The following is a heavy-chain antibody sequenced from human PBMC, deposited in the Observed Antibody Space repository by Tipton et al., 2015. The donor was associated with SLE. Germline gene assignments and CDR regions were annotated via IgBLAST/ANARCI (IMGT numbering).Heavy chain of an antibody. Sequence: TLSLTCTVSGGSISSGGYYWSWIRQHPGKGLEWIGYIYYSGSTYYNPSLKSRVTISVDTSKNQFSLKLSSVTAADTAVYYCARDKKAPSYYYYYMDVWGKGTTVSVSS. V-gene: IGHV4-31*03. J-gene: IGHJ6*03. CDR3: ARDKKAPSYYYYYMDV. CDR2: IYYSGST. CDR1: GGSISSGGYY.